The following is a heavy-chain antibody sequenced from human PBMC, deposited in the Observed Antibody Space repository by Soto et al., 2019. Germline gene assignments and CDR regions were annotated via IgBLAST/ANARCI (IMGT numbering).Heavy chain of an antibody. Sequence: ASVKVSCKASGYTISSYDINWVRQENGQGLEWMGWMNVNSGNTGYAQKFQGRVTMTRNTSISTAYMELRSLRSEDTAVYYCARPVRRGSSGYYYAIRFDPWGQGTQVTVSS. D-gene: IGHD3-22*01. CDR1: GYTISSYD. J-gene: IGHJ5*02. CDR2: MNVNSGNT. V-gene: IGHV1-8*01. CDR3: ARPVRRGSSGYYYAIRFDP.